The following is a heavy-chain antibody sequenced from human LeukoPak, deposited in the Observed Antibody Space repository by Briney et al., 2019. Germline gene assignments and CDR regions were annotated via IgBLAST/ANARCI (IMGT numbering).Heavy chain of an antibody. Sequence: SQTLSLTCTVSGGSISSGSYYWSWIRQPAGEGLERIGRIYTSGSTNYNPSLKSRVTISVDTSKNQSPLRLSSVPAADTAVYYCARDSPIRSELRAYYYYYMDVWGKGTTVTVSS. D-gene: IGHD1-14*01. V-gene: IGHV4-61*02. CDR3: ARDSPIRSELRAYYYYYMDV. J-gene: IGHJ6*03. CDR1: GGSISSGSYY. CDR2: IYTSGST.